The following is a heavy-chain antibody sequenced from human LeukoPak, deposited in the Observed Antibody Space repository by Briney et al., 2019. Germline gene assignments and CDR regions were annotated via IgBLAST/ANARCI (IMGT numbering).Heavy chain of an antibody. CDR1: GVTFRSDA. CDR2: ISGSGGST. J-gene: IGHJ4*02. V-gene: IGHV3-23*01. CDR3: AKVLAVAGKHDY. D-gene: IGHD6-19*01. Sequence: PGGSLTRSRAATGVTFRSDAMSWVRHAPGKELEWVSAISGSGGSTYYADSVKGRFTISRDNSKNTLYLQMNSLRAEDTAVYYCAKVLAVAGKHDYWGQGTLVTVSS.